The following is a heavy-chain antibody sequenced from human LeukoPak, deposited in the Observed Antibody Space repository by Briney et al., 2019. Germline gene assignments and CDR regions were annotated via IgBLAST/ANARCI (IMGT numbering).Heavy chain of an antibody. CDR3: AASSSWSAEYFQH. D-gene: IGHD6-13*01. CDR1: GYTFTGYY. CDR2: INPNSGGT. J-gene: IGHJ1*01. V-gene: IGHV1-2*06. Sequence: GASVKVSCKASGYTFTGYYMHWVRQAPGQGLEWMGRINPNSGGTNYAQKFQGRVTMTRDTSISTAYMELSRLRSDDTAVYYCAASSSWSAEYFQHWGQGTLVTVSS.